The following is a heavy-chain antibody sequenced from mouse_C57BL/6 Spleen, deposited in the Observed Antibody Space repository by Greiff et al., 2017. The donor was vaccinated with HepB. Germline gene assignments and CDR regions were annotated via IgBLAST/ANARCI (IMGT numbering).Heavy chain of an antibody. Sequence: QVQLKESGAELVKPGASVKLSCKASGYTFTSYWMQWVKQRPGQGLEWIGEIDPSDSYTNYNQKFKGKATLTVDTSSSTAYMQLSSLTSEDSAVYYCARRSPDYWGQGTTLTVSS. CDR2: IDPSDSYT. CDR3: ARRSPDY. V-gene: IGHV1-50*01. CDR1: GYTFTSYW. J-gene: IGHJ2*01.